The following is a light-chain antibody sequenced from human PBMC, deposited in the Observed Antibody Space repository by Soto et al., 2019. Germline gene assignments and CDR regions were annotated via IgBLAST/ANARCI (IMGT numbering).Light chain of an antibody. CDR3: QQFNNYPT. CDR2: GAS. CDR1: QNIRFW. V-gene: IGKV1D-16*01. J-gene: IGKJ4*01. Sequence: DIQMTQSPSSVSASIGDRVTITCRASQNIRFWLAWYQQQPGKAPKALIRGASSLQPGVPSRFSGSGSGTDFTLTIISLQPEDFATYYCQQFNNYPTFGGGTKVDIK.